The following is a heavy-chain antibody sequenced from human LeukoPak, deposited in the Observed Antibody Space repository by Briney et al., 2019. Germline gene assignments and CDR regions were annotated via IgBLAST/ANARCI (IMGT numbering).Heavy chain of an antibody. CDR2: IYSGGST. CDR1: GFTVSSNY. D-gene: IGHD3-22*01. CDR3: AKDLGHYYYDSSGYDAFDI. Sequence: GGSLRLSFAAFGFTVSSNYMNWVRQAPGKGLEWVSVIYSGGSTYYADSVKGRFTISRDNSKNTLYLQMNSLRAEDTAVYYCAKDLGHYYYDSSGYDAFDIWGQGTMVTVSS. J-gene: IGHJ3*02. V-gene: IGHV3-53*05.